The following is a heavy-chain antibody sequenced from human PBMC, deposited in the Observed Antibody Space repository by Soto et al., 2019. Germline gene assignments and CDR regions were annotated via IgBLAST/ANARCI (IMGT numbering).Heavy chain of an antibody. D-gene: IGHD1-26*01. J-gene: IGHJ5*02. CDR1: VASVSSGAYY. V-gene: IGHV4-61*08. CDR2: VYYSGST. Sequence: SETLSLTCSVSVASVSSGAYYWSWFRQPPGKGLEWIGYVYYSGSTSYNPSLETGVTISVDTSKNQFSLKLTSVTPADTAIYYCARVKRSTSRLDPWGQGTLVTVSS. CDR3: ARVKRSTSRLDP.